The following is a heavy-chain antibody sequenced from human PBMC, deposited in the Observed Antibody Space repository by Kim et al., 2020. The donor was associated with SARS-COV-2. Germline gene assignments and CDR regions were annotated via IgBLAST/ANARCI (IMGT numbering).Heavy chain of an antibody. CDR2: INSDGSST. D-gene: IGHD5-18*01. J-gene: IGHJ4*02. CDR1: GFTFSSYW. V-gene: IGHV3-74*01. CDR3: AREKIRIQLWLGFLDY. Sequence: GGSLRLSCAASGFTFSSYWMHWVRQAPGKGLVWVSRINSDGSSTSYADSVKGRFTISRDNAKNTLYLQMNSLRAEDTAVYYCAREKIRIQLWLGFLDYWGQGTLVTVSS.